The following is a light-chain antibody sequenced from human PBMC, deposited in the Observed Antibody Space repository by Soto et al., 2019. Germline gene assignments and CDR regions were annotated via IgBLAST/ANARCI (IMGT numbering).Light chain of an antibody. CDR2: GAS. Sequence: VVTQEPSLTVSPGGTVTLTCGSSTGAVTNGHYPYWFQQKPGQPPRVLIHGASSRANGIPDRFSGSGSGTDFTLTISRLEPEDFAVYYCHQYGTSPQTFGQGTKVDIK. CDR3: HQYGTSPQT. J-gene: IGKJ1*01. CDR1: TGAVTNG. V-gene: IGKV3-20*01.